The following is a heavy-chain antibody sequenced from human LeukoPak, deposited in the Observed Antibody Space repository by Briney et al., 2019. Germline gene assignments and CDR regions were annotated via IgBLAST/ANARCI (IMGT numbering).Heavy chain of an antibody. Sequence: GGSLRLSCAVSGITLSNYGMSWVRQAPGKGLEWVAGISGSGGGTTYADSVKGRFTISRDNSKNILYLQMNSLRGEDTAVYFCAKRGVVIRIFLVGFHKEAYYFDSWGQGALVTASS. CDR1: GITLSNYG. J-gene: IGHJ4*02. CDR3: AKRGVVIRIFLVGFHKEAYYFDS. D-gene: IGHD3-10*01. CDR2: ISGSGGGT. V-gene: IGHV3-23*01.